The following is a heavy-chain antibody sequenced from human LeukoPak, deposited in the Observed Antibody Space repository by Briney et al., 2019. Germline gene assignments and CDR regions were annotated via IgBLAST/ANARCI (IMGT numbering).Heavy chain of an antibody. V-gene: IGHV1-18*01. Sequence: ASVKVSCKASGYTFTNYGITWVRQAPGQGLEWMGWINANNGDTNYAQNLQGRVTMTRDTSTSTAYMEVRSLRSDDTAVYYCARDGSGVWFDYWGQGTLVTVSS. CDR1: GYTFTNYG. J-gene: IGHJ4*02. CDR2: INANNGDT. D-gene: IGHD3-10*01. CDR3: ARDGSGVWFDY.